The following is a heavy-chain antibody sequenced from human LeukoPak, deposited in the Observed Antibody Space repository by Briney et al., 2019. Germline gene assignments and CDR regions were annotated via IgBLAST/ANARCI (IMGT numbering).Heavy chain of an antibody. D-gene: IGHD5/OR15-5a*01. J-gene: IGHJ6*03. Sequence: PSQTLSLTCTVSGGSISSGGYYWSWIRQHPGKGLEWIGYIYCSGSTYYNPSLKSRVTISVDTSKNQFSLKLSSVTAADTAVYYCARAHHVYGRYYMDVWGKGTTVTVSS. CDR1: GGSISSGGYY. CDR3: ARAHHVYGRYYMDV. CDR2: IYCSGST. V-gene: IGHV4-31*03.